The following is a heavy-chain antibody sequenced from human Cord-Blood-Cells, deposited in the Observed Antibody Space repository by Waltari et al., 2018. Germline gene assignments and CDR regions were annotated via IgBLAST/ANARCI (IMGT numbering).Heavy chain of an antibody. CDR2: FDPEDGET. Sequence: QVQLVQSGAEVKKPGASVKVSCKVSGYTLTELSMHWVRQAPGKGLEWMGGFDPEDGETIYVQKFQGRVTMTEDTSTDTAYMELSRLRSEDTAVYYCATGLVRYCGGDCYSAFDIWGQGTMVTVSS. D-gene: IGHD2-21*02. V-gene: IGHV1-24*01. J-gene: IGHJ3*02. CDR1: GYTLTELS. CDR3: ATGLVRYCGGDCYSAFDI.